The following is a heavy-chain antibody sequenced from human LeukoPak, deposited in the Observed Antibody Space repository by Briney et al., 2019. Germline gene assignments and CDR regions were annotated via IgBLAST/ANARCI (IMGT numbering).Heavy chain of an antibody. CDR3: ARDINMIVVALGAFDI. J-gene: IGHJ3*02. CDR1: GFTFSSYS. CDR2: ISSSSSYI. V-gene: IGHV3-21*01. D-gene: IGHD3-22*01. Sequence: PGGSLRLSCAASGFTFSSYSMNWVRQAPGKGLEWVSSISSSSSYIYYADSVKGRFTISRDNAKNSLYLQMNSLRAEDTAVYYCARDINMIVVALGAFDIWGQGTMVTVSS.